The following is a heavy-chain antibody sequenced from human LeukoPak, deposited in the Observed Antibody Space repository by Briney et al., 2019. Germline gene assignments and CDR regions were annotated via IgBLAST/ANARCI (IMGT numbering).Heavy chain of an antibody. CDR2: ISAYNGNT. CDR1: GYTLASYG. J-gene: IGHJ6*03. V-gene: IGHV1-18*01. Sequence: ASVKVSCKASGYTLASYGISWVRQAPGQGLEWMGWISAYNGNTNYAQKLQGRVTMTTDTSTSTAYMELRSLRSDDTAVYYCARGATAGRFSLRPTGAYYMDVWGKGTTVTVSS. D-gene: IGHD6-13*01. CDR3: ARGATAGRFSLRPTGAYYMDV.